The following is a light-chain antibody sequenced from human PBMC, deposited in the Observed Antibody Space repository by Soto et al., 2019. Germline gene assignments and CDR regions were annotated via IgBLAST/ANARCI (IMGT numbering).Light chain of an antibody. CDR1: SSNIGSHY. CDR2: SND. Sequence: QAVVTQPPSASGTPGQRVTISCSGSSSNIGSHYVYWYQQLPGTAPKLLIYSNDQRPSGVPDRFSGSKSGTSASLAISGLRSEDEADYYCAAWDDSLSGYVFGTGTKLTVL. CDR3: AAWDDSLSGYV. V-gene: IGLV1-47*02. J-gene: IGLJ1*01.